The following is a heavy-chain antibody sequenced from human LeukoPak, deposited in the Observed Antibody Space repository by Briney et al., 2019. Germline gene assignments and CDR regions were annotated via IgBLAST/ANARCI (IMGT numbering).Heavy chain of an antibody. CDR3: ARGFGEEYGWHYFDY. Sequence: PSETLSLTCTVSGYSISSGYYWGWIRQPPGKGLEWIGSIYHSGSTYYNPSLKSRVTISVDTSKNQFSLKLSSVTAADTAVYYCARGFGEEYGWHYFDYWGQGTLVTVSS. V-gene: IGHV4-38-2*02. CDR1: GYSISSGYY. D-gene: IGHD3-3*01. CDR2: IYHSGST. J-gene: IGHJ4*02.